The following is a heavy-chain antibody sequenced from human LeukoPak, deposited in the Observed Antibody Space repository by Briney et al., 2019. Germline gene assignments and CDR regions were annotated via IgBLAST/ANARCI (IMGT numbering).Heavy chain of an antibody. V-gene: IGHV4-59*01. J-gene: IGHJ4*02. CDR1: GGSISSYY. D-gene: IGHD5-24*01. CDR2: IYYSGST. CDR3: ARVLDGYKYYFDH. Sequence: SETLSLTCTVSGGSISSYYWSWIRQPPGKGLEWIGYIYYSGSTNYNPSLKSRVTISVDTSKNQFSLKLSSVTAADTAVYYCARVLDGYKYYFDHWGQGTLVTVSS.